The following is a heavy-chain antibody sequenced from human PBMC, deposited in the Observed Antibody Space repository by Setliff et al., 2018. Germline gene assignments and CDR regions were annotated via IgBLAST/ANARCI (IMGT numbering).Heavy chain of an antibody. CDR3: TPWTGTSRLHY. V-gene: IGHV3-49*04. Sequence: PGGSLRLSCAASGFTFGDHFMDWVRQPPGKGLEWLGFIKSKTYGGTTEYAASVKGRFTISRDDSKSIAYLQMSSLKTEDTALYYCTPWTGTSRLHYWGQGTLVTVSS. CDR1: GFTFGDHF. J-gene: IGHJ4*02. CDR2: IKSKTYGGTT. D-gene: IGHD1-7*01.